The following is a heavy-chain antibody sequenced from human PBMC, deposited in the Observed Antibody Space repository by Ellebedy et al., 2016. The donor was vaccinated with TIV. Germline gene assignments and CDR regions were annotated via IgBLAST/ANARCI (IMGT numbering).Heavy chain of an antibody. Sequence: GESLKISCAASGFTFSSYWMQWVRQVPGKGLVWVSRINTDGSTINSADSVKGRFTISRDNAKNTLYLQMNSLRAEDTAVYYCARWPSGDAPLDYWGQGTLVTVSS. CDR2: INTDGSTI. V-gene: IGHV3-74*01. D-gene: IGHD4-17*01. CDR3: ARWPSGDAPLDY. CDR1: GFTFSSYW. J-gene: IGHJ4*02.